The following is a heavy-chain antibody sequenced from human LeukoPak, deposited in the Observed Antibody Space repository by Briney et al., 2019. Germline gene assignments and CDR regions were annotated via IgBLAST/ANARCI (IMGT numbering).Heavy chain of an antibody. CDR3: ARGGYSSGGSLGFGP. V-gene: IGHV1-2*02. CDR1: GYTFTVYY. CDR2: INPNSGAT. D-gene: IGHD6-19*01. Sequence: ASVTVSCTASGYTFTVYYMHWARQAPGQGLEWMGWINPNSGATNYAQRSQSRVTETRDTSISTAYMRRSRLTSDHTAVYYCARGGYSSGGSLGFGPWGQGTLVTVSS. J-gene: IGHJ5*02.